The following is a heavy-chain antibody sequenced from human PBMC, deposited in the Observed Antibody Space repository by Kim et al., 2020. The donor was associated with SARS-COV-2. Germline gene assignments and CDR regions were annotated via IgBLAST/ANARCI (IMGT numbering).Heavy chain of an antibody. V-gene: IGHV3-48*01. CDR2: IGSSGTAI. Sequence: GGSLRLSCAASGFTFSTYNMNWVRQAPGKGLEWLSDIGSSGTAIHYAASVKGRFTISRDNVKNSLYLQMDSLRAEDTAVYFCARSNKGFDYCGQGTLVTV. D-gene: IGHD4-4*01. CDR1: GFTFSTYN. CDR3: ARSNKGFDY. J-gene: IGHJ4*02.